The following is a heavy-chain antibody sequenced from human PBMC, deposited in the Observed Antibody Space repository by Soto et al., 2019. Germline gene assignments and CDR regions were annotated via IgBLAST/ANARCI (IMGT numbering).Heavy chain of an antibody. J-gene: IGHJ4*02. CDR3: ASLQVPGNFDY. D-gene: IGHD6-13*01. V-gene: IGHV4-39*01. CDR1: GGSVSSSNYY. Sequence: LSLTCTVSGGSVSSSNYYWSWIRQPPGKGLEWLGYIYYSGDTYFHPSLRSRLTVSVDTSKNQFSLKLSSLTAADTAMYYCASLQVPGNFDYWGQGTLVTVSS. CDR2: IYYSGDT.